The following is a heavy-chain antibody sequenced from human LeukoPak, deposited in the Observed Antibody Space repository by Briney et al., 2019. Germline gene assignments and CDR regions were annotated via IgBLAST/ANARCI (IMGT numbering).Heavy chain of an antibody. CDR1: GFTFTAYL. V-gene: IGHV3-30-3*01. CDR3: VRESEYYFDHSSSFDY. Sequence: GGSLRLSCAASGFTFTAYLIHWVRQAPGKGLEWVAVMSSDGNAMFYTDSVKGRFTISRDNSKNTLYLQMNSLRAEDTAVYYCVRESEYYFDHSSSFDYWGQGTLVTVSS. J-gene: IGHJ4*02. CDR2: MSSDGNAM. D-gene: IGHD3-22*01.